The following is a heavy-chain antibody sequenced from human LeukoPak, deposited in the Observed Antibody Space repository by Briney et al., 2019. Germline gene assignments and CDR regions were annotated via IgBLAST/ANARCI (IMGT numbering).Heavy chain of an antibody. V-gene: IGHV4-59*01. D-gene: IGHD6-13*01. J-gene: IGHJ5*02. CDR1: GGSISIYY. Sequence: PSETLSLTCTVSGGSISIYYWSWIRQPPGKGLEWIGYIYYSGSTNYNPSLKSRVTISVDTSKNQFSLRLSSVTAADTAVYYCARALRQQLVTGWFDPWGQGTLVTVSS. CDR2: IYYSGST. CDR3: ARALRQQLVTGWFDP.